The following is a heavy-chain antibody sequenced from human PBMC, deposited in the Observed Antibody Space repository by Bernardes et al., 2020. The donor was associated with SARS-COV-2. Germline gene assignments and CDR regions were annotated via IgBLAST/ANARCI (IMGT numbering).Heavy chain of an antibody. D-gene: IGHD1-26*01. CDR2: IYYSGST. CDR1: GGSISSGGYY. V-gene: IGHV4-31*03. CDR3: ARSGEQPDLVN. Sequence: SETLSLTCTVSGGSISSGGYYWSWIRQHPGKGLEWFGYIYYSGSTYYNPSLKSRVTISVDTSKNQFSLKLSSVTAADTAVYYCARSGEQPDLVNWGQGTLVTVSS. J-gene: IGHJ4*02.